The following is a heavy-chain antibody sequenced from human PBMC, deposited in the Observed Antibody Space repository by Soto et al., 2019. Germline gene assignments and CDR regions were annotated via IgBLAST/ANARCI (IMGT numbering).Heavy chain of an antibody. V-gene: IGHV1-3*01. CDR1: GYTFTSYA. CDR2: INAGNGNT. Sequence: AAVKVSCKASGYTFTSYAMHWVRQAPGQRLEWMGWINAGNGNTKYSQKFQGRVTIARDTSTSTAYMELSSLRSEDTAVYYCARSIVVVTALDYWGQGTLVTVSS. CDR3: ARSIVVVTALDY. J-gene: IGHJ4*02. D-gene: IGHD2-21*02.